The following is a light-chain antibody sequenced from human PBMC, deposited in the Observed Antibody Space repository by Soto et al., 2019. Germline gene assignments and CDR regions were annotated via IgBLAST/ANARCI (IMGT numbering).Light chain of an antibody. Sequence: EIVMTQSPVTLSVSPGARVTLSCRASQSVSSNLAWYQQKPGQTPRLLFYGASTRATGLPARFSGSGSGTEFTLTISSLQAADFAVYYCQQYYNWPTFGQGTRLEIK. CDR3: QQYYNWPT. CDR1: QSVSSN. V-gene: IGKV3-15*01. J-gene: IGKJ5*01. CDR2: GAS.